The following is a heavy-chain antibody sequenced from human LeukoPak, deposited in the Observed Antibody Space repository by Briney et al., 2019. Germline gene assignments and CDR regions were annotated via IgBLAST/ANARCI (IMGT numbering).Heavy chain of an antibody. CDR3: ARGKVLTIFGVVIRKYNWFDP. V-gene: IGHV1-8*03. J-gene: IGHJ5*02. CDR1: GYTFTSYD. Sequence: ASVKVSCKASGYTFTSYDINWVRQATGQGLEWMGWMNPNSGNTGYAQKFQGRVTITRNTSISTAYMELSSLRSEDTAVYYCARGKVLTIFGVVIRKYNWFDPWGQGTLVTVSS. D-gene: IGHD3-3*01. CDR2: MNPNSGNT.